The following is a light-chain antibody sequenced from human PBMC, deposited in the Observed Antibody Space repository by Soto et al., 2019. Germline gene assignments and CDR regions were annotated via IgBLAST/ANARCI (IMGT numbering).Light chain of an antibody. Sequence: DIQMTPSPSTLSASVGDRVTITCRASQSISSWLAWYQQKPGKAPKLLIYKASSLESGVPSRVSASGSGTEFTLTISSLQPDDFATYYCQQYNSYSPTFGQGTKVEIK. J-gene: IGKJ1*01. V-gene: IGKV1-5*03. CDR3: QQYNSYSPT. CDR2: KAS. CDR1: QSISSW.